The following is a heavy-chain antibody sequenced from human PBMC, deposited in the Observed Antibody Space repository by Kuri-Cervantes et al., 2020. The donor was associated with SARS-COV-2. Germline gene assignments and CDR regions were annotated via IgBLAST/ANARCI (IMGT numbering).Heavy chain of an antibody. V-gene: IGHV3-30*18. CDR3: AKMWGSGAIAAAGYDY. J-gene: IGHJ4*02. CDR2: ISYDAYNK. Sequence: GESLKISCAASGFTFSHYGMHWVRQAPGKGLEWVAVISYDAYNKYHADSVKGRFTISRDSSKSTLYLQMNSLRTDDTAVYYCAKMWGSGAIAAAGYDYWGQETLVTVS. D-gene: IGHD6-13*01. CDR1: GFTFSHYG.